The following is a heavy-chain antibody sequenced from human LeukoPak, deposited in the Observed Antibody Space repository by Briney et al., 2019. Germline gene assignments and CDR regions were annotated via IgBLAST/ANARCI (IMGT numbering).Heavy chain of an antibody. CDR2: TYYRSRWHN. V-gene: IGHV6-1*01. CDR1: GDGVSGNIAT. CDR3: AKSGSYLEYLQH. Sequence: SQTLSLTCAISGDGVSGNIATWNWIRQSPSRGLEWLGRTYYRSRWHNVYAESVKSRITINPDTSKNQFSLLLNSVTPEDTAVYYCAKSGSYLEYLQHWGQGTPVTVSS. J-gene: IGHJ1*01. D-gene: IGHD1-26*01.